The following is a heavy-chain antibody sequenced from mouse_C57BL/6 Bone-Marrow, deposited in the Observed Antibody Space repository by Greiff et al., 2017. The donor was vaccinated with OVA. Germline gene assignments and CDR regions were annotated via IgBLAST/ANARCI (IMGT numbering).Heavy chain of an antibody. D-gene: IGHD1-1*01. CDR3: ARRLLRYWYFDD. CDR2: IYPRSGST. V-gene: IGHV1-81*01. J-gene: IGHJ1*03. Sequence: VQLQQSGAELARPGASVKLSCKASGYTFTSYGISWVKQRPGQGLEWIGEIYPRSGSTYYNEKFKGKATLTADKSSSTAYMELRSLTSEDSAVDFCARRLLRYWYFDDWGKGTTVTVSS. CDR1: GYTFTSYG.